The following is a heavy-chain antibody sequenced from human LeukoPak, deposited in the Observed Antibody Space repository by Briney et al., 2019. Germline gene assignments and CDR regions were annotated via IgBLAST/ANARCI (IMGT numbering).Heavy chain of an antibody. CDR2: INHSGST. CDR3: ARRNGYAFDI. D-gene: IGHD2-8*01. V-gene: IGHV4-34*01. J-gene: IGHJ3*02. CDR1: GGSFSGYY. Sequence: SETLSLTCAVYGGSFSGYYWSWIRQPPGKGLEWIGEINHSGSTNYNPSLKSRVTISVDTSKNQFSLKLSSVTAVDTAVYYCARRNGYAFDIWGQGTMVTVSS.